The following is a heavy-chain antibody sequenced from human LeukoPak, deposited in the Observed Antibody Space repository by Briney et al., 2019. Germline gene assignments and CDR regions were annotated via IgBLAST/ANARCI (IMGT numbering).Heavy chain of an antibody. CDR2: MNPNSGNT. CDR1: GYTFTSYD. Sequence: ASVKVSCKASGYTFTSYDINWVRQATGQGLEWMGWMNPNSGNTGYAQKFQGRVTITRNTSISTAYMELSSLRSEDTAVYYCARDMTGNPWGSYRSDAFDIWGQGTMVTVSS. V-gene: IGHV1-8*03. D-gene: IGHD3-16*02. J-gene: IGHJ3*02. CDR3: ARDMTGNPWGSYRSDAFDI.